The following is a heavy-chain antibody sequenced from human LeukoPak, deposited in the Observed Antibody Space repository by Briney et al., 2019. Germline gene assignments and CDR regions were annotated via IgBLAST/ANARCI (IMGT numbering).Heavy chain of an antibody. CDR1: GYTFTGYY. J-gene: IGHJ6*03. CDR2: INPNSGGT. Sequence: ASVKVSCKASGYTFTGYYMHWVRQAPGQGLEWMGWINPNSGGTNYAQKFQGRVTITADESTSTAYMELSSLRSEDTAVYYCARSNYYGSGRYNYYYYMDVWGEGTTVTISS. D-gene: IGHD3-10*01. CDR3: ARSNYYGSGRYNYYYYMDV. V-gene: IGHV1-2*02.